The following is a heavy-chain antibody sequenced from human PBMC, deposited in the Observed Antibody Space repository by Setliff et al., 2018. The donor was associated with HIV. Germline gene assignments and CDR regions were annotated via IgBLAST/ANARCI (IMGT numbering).Heavy chain of an antibody. V-gene: IGHV1-3*01. CDR2: INAGNGNT. CDR1: GYTFSDYG. D-gene: IGHD2-15*01. Sequence: GASVKVSCKASGYTFSDYGISWVRQAPGQGLEWMGWINAGNGNTKYSQKFQGRVTITRDISASTAYMELSSLGSEDTAVFYCARDIVVVVAAPDAFDIWGQGTMVTVS. J-gene: IGHJ3*02. CDR3: ARDIVVVVAAPDAFDI.